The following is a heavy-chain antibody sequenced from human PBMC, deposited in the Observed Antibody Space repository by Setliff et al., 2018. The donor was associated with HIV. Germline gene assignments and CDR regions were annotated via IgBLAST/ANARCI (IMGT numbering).Heavy chain of an antibody. CDR3: ARDSYGLDY. V-gene: IGHV1-3*01. CDR1: GYTFHTYA. CDR2: IHAGNGNA. Sequence: ASVKVSCKASGYTFHTYAMHWVRQAPGQRLEWMGWIHAGNGNAKYSQKFQGRVTITSDTSASTDYMELSSLRYEDTAVYYCARDSYGLDYWGQGTLVTVS. D-gene: IGHD5-18*01. J-gene: IGHJ4*02.